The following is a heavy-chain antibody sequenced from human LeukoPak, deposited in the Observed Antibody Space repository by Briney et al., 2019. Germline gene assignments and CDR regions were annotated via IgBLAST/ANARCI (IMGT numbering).Heavy chain of an antibody. J-gene: IGHJ4*02. Sequence: PETRSLTCTVSGGSISSYYWSWIRQPPGKGLEWIGYIYYSGSTNYNPSLKSRVTISVDTSKNQFSLKLSSVTAADTAVYYCARINSSGWIDYWGQGKLGSVSS. V-gene: IGHV4-59*01. CDR1: GGSISSYY. D-gene: IGHD6-19*01. CDR3: ARINSSGWIDY. CDR2: IYYSGST.